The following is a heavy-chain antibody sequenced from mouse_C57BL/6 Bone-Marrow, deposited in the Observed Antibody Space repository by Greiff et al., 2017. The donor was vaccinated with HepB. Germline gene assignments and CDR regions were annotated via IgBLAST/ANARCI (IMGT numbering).Heavy chain of an antibody. V-gene: IGHV1-55*01. CDR1: GYTFTSYW. J-gene: IGHJ2*01. Sequence: QVQLQQSGAELVKPGASVKMSCKASGYTFTSYWITWVKQRPGQGLEWIGDIYPGSGSTNYNEKFKSKATLTVDTSSSTAYMELHSLTSEDSAVYFCARVDDYWGQGTTLTVSS. CDR3: ARVDDY. CDR2: IYPGSGST.